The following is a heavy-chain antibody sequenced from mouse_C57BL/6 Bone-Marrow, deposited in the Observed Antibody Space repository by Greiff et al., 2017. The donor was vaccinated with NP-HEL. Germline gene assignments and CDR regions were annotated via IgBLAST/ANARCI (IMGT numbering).Heavy chain of an antibody. J-gene: IGHJ2*01. V-gene: IGHV1-4*01. Sequence: VQRVESGAELARPGASVKMSCKASGYTFTSYTMHWVKQRPGQGLEWIGYINPSSGYTKYNQKFKDKATLTADKSSSTAYMQLSSLTSEDSAVYYCARDSYYYGSSYDYWGQGTTLTVSS. CDR2: INPSSGYT. D-gene: IGHD1-1*01. CDR3: ARDSYYYGSSYDY. CDR1: GYTFTSYT.